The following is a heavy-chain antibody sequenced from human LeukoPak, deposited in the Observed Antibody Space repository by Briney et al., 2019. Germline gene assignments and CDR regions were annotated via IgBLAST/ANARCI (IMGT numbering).Heavy chain of an antibody. J-gene: IGHJ4*02. V-gene: IGHV4-59*01. D-gene: IGHD5-18*01. CDR2: IYYSGST. Sequence: SETLSLTCSVSGGSITSYYWSWIRLPPGKRLEWIGYIYYSGSTYHNPSLKSRATISLDTSKNQFSLQLRSVTAADTAVYFCARVTPYNSGYGGFDYWGQGTLVTVSS. CDR3: ARVTPYNSGYGGFDY. CDR1: GGSITSYY.